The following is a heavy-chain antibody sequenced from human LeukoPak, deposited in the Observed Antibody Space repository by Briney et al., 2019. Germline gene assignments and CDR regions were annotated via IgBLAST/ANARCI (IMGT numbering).Heavy chain of an antibody. CDR3: ARGITMAN. Sequence: GGSLRLSCAASGFTFSNYWMTWVRQAPGKGLEWVANIKQDGSERDYVDSVKGRFTISRDHAKNSLYLQMNSLRAEDTAVYYCARGITMANWGQGTLVTVSS. CDR1: GFTFSNYW. D-gene: IGHD3-10*01. CDR2: IKQDGSER. J-gene: IGHJ4*02. V-gene: IGHV3-7*04.